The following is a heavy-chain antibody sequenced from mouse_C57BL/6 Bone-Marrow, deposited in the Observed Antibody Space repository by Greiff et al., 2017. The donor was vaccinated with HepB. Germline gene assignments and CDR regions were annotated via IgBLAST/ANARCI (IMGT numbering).Heavy chain of an antibody. D-gene: IGHD3-2*02. Sequence: QVQLQQSGAELVRPGASVTLSCKASGYTFTDYEMHWVKQTPVHGLEWIGAIDPETGGTAYNQKFKGKAILTADKSSSTAYMELRSLTSEDSAVYYCTRRGRQLRNYAMDYWGQGTSVTVSS. J-gene: IGHJ4*01. CDR3: TRRGRQLRNYAMDY. CDR2: IDPETGGT. CDR1: GYTFTDYE. V-gene: IGHV1-15*01.